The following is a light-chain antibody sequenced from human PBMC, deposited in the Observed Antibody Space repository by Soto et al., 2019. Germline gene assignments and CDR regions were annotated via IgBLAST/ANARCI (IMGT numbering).Light chain of an antibody. Sequence: QSVLTQPPSVSGAPGQRVTISCSGSISNIGSNIVNWYQQFPGTAPKLLIFSDNQRPSGVPDRFSGSKSGTSASLAISGLQSGDEADYYCASWDDSLKGVFGGGTSSPS. J-gene: IGLJ2*01. V-gene: IGLV1-44*01. CDR1: ISNIGSNI. CDR2: SDN. CDR3: ASWDDSLKGV.